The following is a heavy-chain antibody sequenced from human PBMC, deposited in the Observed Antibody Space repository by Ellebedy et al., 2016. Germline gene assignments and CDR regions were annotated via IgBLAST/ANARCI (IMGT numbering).Heavy chain of an antibody. CDR1: GYTFTSYD. CDR2: MNPNSGNT. V-gene: IGHV1-8*01. CDR3: ARSGMDV. J-gene: IGHJ6*02. Sequence: ASVKVSCXASGYTFTSYDINWVRQATGQGLEWMGWMNPNSGNTGYAQKFQGRVTMTRNTSISTAYMELRSLRSDDTAVYYCARSGMDVWGQGTTVTVSS.